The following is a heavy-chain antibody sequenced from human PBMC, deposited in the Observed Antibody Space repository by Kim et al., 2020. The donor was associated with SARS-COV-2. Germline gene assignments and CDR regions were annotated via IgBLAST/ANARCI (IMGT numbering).Heavy chain of an antibody. J-gene: IGHJ6*02. CDR3: ARISSSWYLGYYDYYGXDV. D-gene: IGHD6-13*01. Sequence: SGPTLVNPTQTLTLTCTFSGFSLSTSGMCVSWIRQPPGKALEWLALIDWDDDKYYSTSLKTRLTISKDTSKNQVVLTMTNMDPVDTATYYCARISSSWYLGYYDYYGXDVWGQGTTVTVSS. CDR2: IDWDDDK. V-gene: IGHV2-70*01. CDR1: GFSLSTSGMC.